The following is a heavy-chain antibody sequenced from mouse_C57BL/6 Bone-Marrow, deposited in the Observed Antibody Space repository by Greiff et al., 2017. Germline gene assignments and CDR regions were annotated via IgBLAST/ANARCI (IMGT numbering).Heavy chain of an antibody. CDR2: INYDGSST. V-gene: IGHV5-16*01. J-gene: IGHJ2*01. CDR3: AREGISNYFFDY. CDR1: GFTFSDYY. D-gene: IGHD2-5*01. Sequence: DVKLVESEGGLVQPGSSMKLSCTASGFTFSDYYMAWVRQVPEKGLEWVANINYDGSSTYYLDSLKSRFIISRDNAKNILYLQMSSLKSEDTATYYCAREGISNYFFDYWGQGTTLTVSS.